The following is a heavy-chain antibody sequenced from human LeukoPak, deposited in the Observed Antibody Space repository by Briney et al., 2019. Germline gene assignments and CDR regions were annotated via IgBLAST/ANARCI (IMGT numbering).Heavy chain of an antibody. CDR1: GGSISGSDYY. D-gene: IGHD6-19*01. Sequence: SETLSLTCTVSGGSISGSDYYWGWIRQPPGKGPEWIGSFYYNGGTYYNPSLKGRVTTSVDTSKNQFSLKLTSVTAADTAVYYCARHGSQQWLRNWFDPWGQGTLVIVSS. CDR2: FYYNGGT. CDR3: ARHGSQQWLRNWFDP. J-gene: IGHJ5*02. V-gene: IGHV4-39*01.